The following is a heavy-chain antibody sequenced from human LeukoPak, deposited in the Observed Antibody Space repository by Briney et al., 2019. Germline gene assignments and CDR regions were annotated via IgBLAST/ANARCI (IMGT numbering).Heavy chain of an antibody. D-gene: IGHD1-26*01. Sequence: GGSLRLSCAASGFTFSSYSMNWVRQAPGKGLDWISYISSGSRTIYYADFVKCRFTVSRDNAKNSLYMQMRRLRDEDTAVYYCARESISGHRDFDNWGQGTLVTVS. J-gene: IGHJ4*02. V-gene: IGHV3-48*02. CDR1: GFTFSSYS. CDR3: ARESISGHRDFDN. CDR2: ISSGSRTI.